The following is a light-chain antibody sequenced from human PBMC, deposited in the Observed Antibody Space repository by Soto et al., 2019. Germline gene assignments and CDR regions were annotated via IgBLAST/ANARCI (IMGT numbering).Light chain of an antibody. V-gene: IGLV2-23*01. Sequence: QSALTQPASVSGSPGQSITISCTGTSSDVGSYNLVSWYQQHPGKAPKLMIYEGSKRPSGVSNRFSGSKSGNTASLTISGLQAEDEADYYCCSYAGSSTSEGYVFGTGTKLTVL. CDR3: CSYAGSSTSEGYV. J-gene: IGLJ1*01. CDR2: EGS. CDR1: SSDVGSYNL.